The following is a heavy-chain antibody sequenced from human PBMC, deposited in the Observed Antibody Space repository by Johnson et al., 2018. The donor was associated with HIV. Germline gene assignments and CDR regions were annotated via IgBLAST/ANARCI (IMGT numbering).Heavy chain of an antibody. CDR1: GFTFSSYA. V-gene: IGHV3-30*04. CDR2: ISYDGSNK. CDR3: ARDGRDIVVVVAAVEDAFDI. D-gene: IGHD2-15*01. J-gene: IGHJ3*02. Sequence: HVQLVESGGGVVQPGRSPRLSCAASGFTFSSYAMHWVRQAPGKGLEWVAVISYDGSNKYYADSVKGRFTISSDNSKNTLYLQMNSRRAEDTAVYYCARDGRDIVVVVAAVEDAFDIWGQGTMVTVSS.